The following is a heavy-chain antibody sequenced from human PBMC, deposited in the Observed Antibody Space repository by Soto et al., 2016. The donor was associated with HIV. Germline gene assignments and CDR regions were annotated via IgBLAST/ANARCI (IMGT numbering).Heavy chain of an antibody. CDR2: INSDGSRT. J-gene: IGHJ4*02. CDR3: ARGGEYYDILTGY. V-gene: IGHV3-74*01. D-gene: IGHD3-9*01. Sequence: EVQLVESGGGLVQPGGSLRLSCAASGFTFSSYWMYWVRQAPGKGLVWVSRINSDGSRTSYADSVKGRFTISRDNAKNTLYLQMNSLRAEDTAVYYCARGGEYYDILTGYWGQGTLVTVSS. CDR1: GFTFSSYW.